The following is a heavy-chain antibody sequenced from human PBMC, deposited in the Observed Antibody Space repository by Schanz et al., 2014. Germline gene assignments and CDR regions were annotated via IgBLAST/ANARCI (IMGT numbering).Heavy chain of an antibody. CDR1: GFTVNTNY. CDR2: MYINSGST. J-gene: IGHJ4*02. CDR3: ARDLISSGWYG. Sequence: VQLVESGGGVVQPGRSLRLSCAASGFTVNTNYMSWVRQAPGKGLEWISSMYINSGSTQYADSVKGRFTISRDNAKNSLYLQMNSLRVEDTAVYYCARDLISSGWYGWGQGTLVTVSS. V-gene: IGHV3-66*01. D-gene: IGHD6-19*01.